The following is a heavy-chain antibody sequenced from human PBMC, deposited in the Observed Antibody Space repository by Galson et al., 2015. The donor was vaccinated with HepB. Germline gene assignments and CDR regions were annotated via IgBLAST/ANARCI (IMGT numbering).Heavy chain of an antibody. D-gene: IGHD5-24*01. CDR3: AIAYEMDTLFLGYDAFDI. Sequence: SLRLSCAVSGFTFGRYGMSWVRQAPGKGLVWVSGTSGSGGSTYYADSVKGRFTISRDKSKKTRYLQMNSLRADDTAVYYCAIAYEMDTLFLGYDAFDIRGQGTMVTVSS. V-gene: IGHV3-23*01. CDR1: GFTFGRYG. CDR2: TSGSGGST. J-gene: IGHJ3*02.